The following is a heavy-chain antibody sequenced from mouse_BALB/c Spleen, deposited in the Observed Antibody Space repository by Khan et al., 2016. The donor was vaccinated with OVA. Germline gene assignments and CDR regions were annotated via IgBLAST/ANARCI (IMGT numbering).Heavy chain of an antibody. V-gene: IGHV3-2*02. CDR3: VRGRAY. J-gene: IGHJ3*01. Sequence: EVQLQESGPGLVKPSQSLSLTCTVTGYSITRDYAWNWIRQFPGNKLEWMGYINYSGTTSKKPSLKSRISITRDTSKNQFLLKLNSVTTEDTATSYCVRGRAYWGQGTLVTVSA. CDR1: GYSITRDYA. CDR2: INYSGTT.